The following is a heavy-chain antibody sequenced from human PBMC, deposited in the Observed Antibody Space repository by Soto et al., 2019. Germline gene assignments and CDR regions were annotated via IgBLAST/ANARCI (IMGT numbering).Heavy chain of an antibody. J-gene: IGHJ4*02. Sequence: SGPTLVNPTQTLTLTCTFSGFSLSSLGAGVVWIRQPPGKALEWLALLYWDGDKRYTPSLKDRLSITKGTSENQVVLTMTNMDPMDTATYYCAKDVSDYWGQGILVTVSS. V-gene: IGHV2-5*02. CDR2: LYWDGDK. CDR1: GFSLSSLGAG. CDR3: AKDVSDY.